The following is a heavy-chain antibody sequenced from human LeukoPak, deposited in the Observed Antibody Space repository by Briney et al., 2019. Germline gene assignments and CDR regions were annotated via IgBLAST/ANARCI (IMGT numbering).Heavy chain of an antibody. Sequence: GGSLRLSCAISGFTFSACELTWVRQAPGKGLEWVSYISRSGSTRYYADSVKGRFTISRDNAKNSLYLQVNSLRAEDTAVYYCARVATMVRVPLDALDIWGQGTMVSVSS. CDR2: ISRSGSTR. D-gene: IGHD3-10*01. CDR3: ARVATMVRVPLDALDI. V-gene: IGHV3-48*03. J-gene: IGHJ3*02. CDR1: GFTFSACE.